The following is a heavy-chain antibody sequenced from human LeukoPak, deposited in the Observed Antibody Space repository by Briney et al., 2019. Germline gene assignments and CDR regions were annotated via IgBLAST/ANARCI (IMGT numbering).Heavy chain of an antibody. J-gene: IGHJ4*02. V-gene: IGHV3-33*01. CDR2: IWYDGSNK. D-gene: IGHD6-13*01. CDR1: GFTFSSYG. Sequence: GGSLRLSCAASGFTFSSYGMHWVRQAPGKGLEWVAVIWYDGSNKYYADSVKGRFTISRDNSKNTLYLQMNSLRAEDTAVYYCARVDSSIAAAGLWGQGTLVTVSS. CDR3: ARVDSSIAAAGL.